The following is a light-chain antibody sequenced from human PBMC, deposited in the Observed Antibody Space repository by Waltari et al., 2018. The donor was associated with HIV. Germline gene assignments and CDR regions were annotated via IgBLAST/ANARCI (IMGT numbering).Light chain of an antibody. CDR1: NIGSKT. V-gene: IGLV3-21*02. Sequence: SYVLTQPPSVSVAPGQTAMITCGGNNIGSKTVQWYQQKPGQAPIRVIYDDADRPSGIPERFSGSNSGNTATLTISRVEAGDEDDYFCQVWDGNSDHQVFGGGTKLTVL. CDR2: DDA. CDR3: QVWDGNSDHQV. J-gene: IGLJ3*02.